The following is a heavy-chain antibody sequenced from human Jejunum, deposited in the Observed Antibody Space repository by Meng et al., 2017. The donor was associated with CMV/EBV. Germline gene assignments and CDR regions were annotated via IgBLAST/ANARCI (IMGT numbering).Heavy chain of an antibody. J-gene: IGHJ4*02. CDR1: GYTFTDVG. Sequence: QCGPEVKKPGASGGVSFKTAGYTFTDVGISWVRQAPGQGLEWMGWTSAYNTHTNYAQKFQDRFTMTTDTSTNTAYMELRNLRSDDTAIYYCARGTGAGNYWGPGTLVTVSS. V-gene: IGHV1-18*01. CDR2: TSAYNTHT. D-gene: IGHD1-26*01. CDR3: ARGTGAGNY.